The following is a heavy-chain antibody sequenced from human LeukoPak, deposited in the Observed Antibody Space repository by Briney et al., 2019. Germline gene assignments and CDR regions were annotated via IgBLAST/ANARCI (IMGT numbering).Heavy chain of an antibody. CDR1: GYSFTNYG. CDR2: VSAYADDT. V-gene: IGHV1-18*01. D-gene: IGHD2-15*01. Sequence: ASVKVSCKTSGYSFTNYGISWVRQAPGQGLEWMGWVSAYADDTNYVQKFQGRITMTTDTSTSTAYVELRNLRSDDTALYYCARDCKGCRGFDYWGQGTLVTVSS. CDR3: ARDCKGCRGFDY. J-gene: IGHJ4*02.